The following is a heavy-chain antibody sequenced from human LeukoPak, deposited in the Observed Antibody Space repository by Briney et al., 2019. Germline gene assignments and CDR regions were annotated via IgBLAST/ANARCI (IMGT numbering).Heavy chain of an antibody. J-gene: IGHJ4*02. Sequence: SETLSLTCAVYGGSFSGYYWGWIPQPPGKGREGMGEFNHSGSTNYNPPLKSRVTISGDTSKNQFPLTLSSVTAADTAVYYCASDTKSAWGSYPPLDYWGQGTLVTVSS. V-gene: IGHV4-34*01. CDR2: FNHSGST. D-gene: IGHD3-16*02. CDR3: ASDTKSAWGSYPPLDY. CDR1: GGSFSGYY.